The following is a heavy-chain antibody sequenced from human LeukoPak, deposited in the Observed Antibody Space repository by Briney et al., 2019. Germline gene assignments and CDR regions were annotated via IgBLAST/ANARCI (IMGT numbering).Heavy chain of an antibody. J-gene: IGHJ4*02. CDR2: IYPGDSDP. D-gene: IGHD6-13*01. CDR1: GYTFTTYW. V-gene: IGHV5-51*01. Sequence: GESLQISCKGSGYTFTTYWIGWVRPMPGKGLEWMGIIYPGDSDPRYSPSFQGQVTISADKSISTAYLQWSSLKASDSAMYCCVRHGLGSSWFGFDYWGQGTLVTVSS. CDR3: VRHGLGSSWFGFDY.